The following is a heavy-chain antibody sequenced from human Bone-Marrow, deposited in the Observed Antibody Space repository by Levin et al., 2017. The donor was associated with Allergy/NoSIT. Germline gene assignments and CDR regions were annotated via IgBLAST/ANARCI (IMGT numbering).Heavy chain of an antibody. CDR2: ISGGGGST. Sequence: GGSLRLSCTASGFSFSNFAMNWVRQTPGRGLEWVSSISGGGGSTYYHDAVKGRFTISRDNSKNTLYLQMNSLTAEDTAVYYFAKVGPPNCNGGSCYFRGFDSWGQGTLLTVSS. CDR3: AKVGPPNCNGGSCYFRGFDS. J-gene: IGHJ4*02. D-gene: IGHD2-15*01. V-gene: IGHV3-23*01. CDR1: GFSFSNFA.